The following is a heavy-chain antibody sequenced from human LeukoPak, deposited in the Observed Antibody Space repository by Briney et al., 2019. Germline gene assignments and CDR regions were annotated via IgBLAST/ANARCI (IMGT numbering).Heavy chain of an antibody. Sequence: ASVKVSCTASGYSFSSYGISWVRQAPGQGLEWMGWIRVSNGNTNYEQKLQGRVTMTTDTSTSTAYMELRSLRSDDTAVYYCARGPTILGVATTTDYWGQGTLVTVSS. D-gene: IGHD3-3*01. CDR2: IRVSNGNT. V-gene: IGHV1-18*01. CDR3: ARGPTILGVATTTDY. J-gene: IGHJ4*02. CDR1: GYSFSSYG.